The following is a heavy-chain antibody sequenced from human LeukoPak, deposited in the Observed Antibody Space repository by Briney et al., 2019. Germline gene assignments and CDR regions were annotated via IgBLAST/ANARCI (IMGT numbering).Heavy chain of an antibody. V-gene: IGHV3-9*03. D-gene: IGHD5-24*01. Sequence: GGSLRLSCAASGFTFDDYAIHWVRRARGKGLEWVSDISWNSGSIVYADSVKGRFTISRDNAKNSLYLQMNSLSAEDMALYYCAKGGEMATIGVYFDYWGQGTLVTVSS. CDR2: ISWNSGSI. CDR1: GFTFDDYA. J-gene: IGHJ4*02. CDR3: AKGGEMATIGVYFDY.